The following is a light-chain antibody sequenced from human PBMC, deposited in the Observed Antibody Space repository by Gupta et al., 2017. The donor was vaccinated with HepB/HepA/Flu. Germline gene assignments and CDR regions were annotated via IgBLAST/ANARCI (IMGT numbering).Light chain of an antibody. V-gene: IGKV3-20*01. CDR2: GAS. CDR1: QSVSSNF. Sequence: ENVLTQSPDTLSLSLGERATLSCRASQSVSSNFLAWYQQEPGQAPRLLIFGASSRAAGIPDRFNGSGSGTDFTLTISRLEPEDFAVYCCQQYGSLPYTFGQGTKLEIK. CDR3: QQYGSLPYT. J-gene: IGKJ2*01.